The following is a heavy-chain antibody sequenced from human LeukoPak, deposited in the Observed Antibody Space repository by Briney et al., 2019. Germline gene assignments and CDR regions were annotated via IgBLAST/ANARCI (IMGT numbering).Heavy chain of an antibody. Sequence: GGSLRLSCAASGFTVSSNYMSWVRQAPGKGLEWVANIKQDGSEKYYVDSVKGRFTISRDNAKNSLYLQMNSLRAEDTAVYYCARDYTLDYWGQGTLVTVSS. CDR1: GFTVSSNY. V-gene: IGHV3-7*01. CDR3: ARDYTLDY. J-gene: IGHJ4*02. D-gene: IGHD2/OR15-2a*01. CDR2: IKQDGSEK.